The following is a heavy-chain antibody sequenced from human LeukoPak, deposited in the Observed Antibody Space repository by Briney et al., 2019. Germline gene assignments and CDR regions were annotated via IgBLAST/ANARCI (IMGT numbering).Heavy chain of an antibody. CDR1: GGTFSSYA. D-gene: IGHD2-2*01. CDR3: AREKDIVVVPAARGGFDY. CDR2: IIPIFGTA. V-gene: IGHV1-69*06. J-gene: IGHJ4*02. Sequence: SVKVSCKASGGTFSSYAISWVRQAPGQGLEWMGGIIPIFGTANYAQKFQGRVRITADKSTSTAYMELSSLRSEDTAVYYCAREKDIVVVPAARGGFDYWGQGTLVTVSS.